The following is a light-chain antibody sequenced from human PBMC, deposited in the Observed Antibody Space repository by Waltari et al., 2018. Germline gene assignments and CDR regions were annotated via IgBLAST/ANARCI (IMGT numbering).Light chain of an antibody. Sequence: DIVMTQSPDSLAVSLGERATINCKSSQIVFHTNNKNYYAWYQQKPEQPPKLLIYWASTRESGVPDRFSGSGSGTDFTLAISSLQAEDVAVYYCQQYYSTPNTFGQGTKVEIK. J-gene: IGKJ2*01. V-gene: IGKV4-1*01. CDR2: WAS. CDR1: QIVFHTNNKNY. CDR3: QQYYSTPNT.